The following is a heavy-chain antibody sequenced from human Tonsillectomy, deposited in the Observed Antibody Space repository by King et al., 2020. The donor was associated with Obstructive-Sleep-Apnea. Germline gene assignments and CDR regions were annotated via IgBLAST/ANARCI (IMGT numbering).Heavy chain of an antibody. D-gene: IGHD5-24*01. CDR3: ARVAGDGYNYDFDY. V-gene: IGHV4-39*07. CDR1: GGSISSSSYY. Sequence: QLQESGPGLVKPSETLSLTCTVSGGSISSSSYYWGWIRQPPGKGLEWIGSIYYSGSTYYNPSLKSRVTISVDTSKNQFSLKLTSVTAADTAVYYCARVAGDGYNYDFDYWGQGTLVTVSS. CDR2: IYYSGST. J-gene: IGHJ4*02.